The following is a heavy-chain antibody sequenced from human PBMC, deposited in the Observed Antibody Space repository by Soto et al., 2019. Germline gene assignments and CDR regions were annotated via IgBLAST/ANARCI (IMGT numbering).Heavy chain of an antibody. CDR2: INQDGSER. CDR3: ARGDIVVVVAAGGMDV. V-gene: IGHV3-7*01. J-gene: IGHJ6*02. Sequence: LRLSCVASGFTFTNYWMTWVRQAPGRGLEWVANINQDGSERTHVDSVKGRFTVSRDNAKNSLYLEMNRLRAEDTAVYYCARGDIVVVVAAGGMDVWGQGTTVTVSS. D-gene: IGHD2-15*01. CDR1: GFTFTNYW.